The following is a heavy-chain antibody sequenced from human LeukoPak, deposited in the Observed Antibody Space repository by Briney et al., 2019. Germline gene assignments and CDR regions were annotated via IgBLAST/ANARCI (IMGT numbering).Heavy chain of an antibody. J-gene: IGHJ4*02. D-gene: IGHD3-10*01. Sequence: GGSQRLSCAASGFTFSSYSMNWVRQAPGKGLEWVSSISSSSSYIYYADSVKGRFTISRDNAKNSLYLQMNSLRAEDTAVYYCAGLPFGDSQGRDWGQGTLVTVSS. CDR1: GFTFSSYS. V-gene: IGHV3-21*01. CDR2: ISSSSSYI. CDR3: AGLPFGDSQGRD.